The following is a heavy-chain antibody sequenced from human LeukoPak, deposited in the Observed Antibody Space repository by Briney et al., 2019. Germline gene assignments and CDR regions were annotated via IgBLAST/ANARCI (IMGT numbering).Heavy chain of an antibody. CDR2: INHSGST. V-gene: IGHV4-34*01. Sequence: SETLSLTCAVYGGSFSGYYWTWIRQPPGNGLEWIGEINHSGSTNYNPSLKSRVTISVDTSKNQFSLKLSSVTAADTAVYYCARGDYVSWFDPWGQGTLVTVSS. CDR1: GGSFSGYY. J-gene: IGHJ5*02. D-gene: IGHD4-17*01. CDR3: ARGDYVSWFDP.